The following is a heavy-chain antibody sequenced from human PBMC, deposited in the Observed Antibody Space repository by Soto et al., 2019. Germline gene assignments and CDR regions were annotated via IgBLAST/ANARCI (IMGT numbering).Heavy chain of an antibody. Sequence: QVQLQESGPGLVKPSETLSLTCTVSGGSISSYYWSWIRQPPGKGLEWIGYIYYSGSTNYNPSLKSRVTIPVTPSKNQFSLNLGSVPAADTAVYYCASPYGDAFDIGGQGTMVTVSS. CDR3: ASPYGDAFDI. CDR2: IYYSGST. V-gene: IGHV4-59*08. CDR1: GGSISSYY. D-gene: IGHD4-17*01. J-gene: IGHJ3*02.